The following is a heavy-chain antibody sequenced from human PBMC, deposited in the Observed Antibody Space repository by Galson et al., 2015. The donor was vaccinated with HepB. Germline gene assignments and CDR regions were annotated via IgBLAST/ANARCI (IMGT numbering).Heavy chain of an antibody. D-gene: IGHD2-21*02. V-gene: IGHV1-69*04. CDR1: GGTFSSYA. CDR3: AREYCGGDCYADAFDI. CDR2: IIPILGIA. J-gene: IGHJ3*02. Sequence: SVKVSCKASGGTFSSYAISWVRQAPGQGLEWMGRIIPILGIANYAQKFQGRVTITADKSTSTAYMELSSLRSEDTAVYYCAREYCGGDCYADAFDIWGQGTMVTVSS.